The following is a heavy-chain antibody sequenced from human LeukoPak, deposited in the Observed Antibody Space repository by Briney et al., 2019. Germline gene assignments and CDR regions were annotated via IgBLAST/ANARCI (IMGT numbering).Heavy chain of an antibody. CDR1: GGSISGYY. V-gene: IGHV4-4*07. J-gene: IGHJ4*02. CDR3: ARGYGSYAY. Sequence: PSETLSLTCTVSGGSISGYYWNWIRQPAEKGLEWIGRIYASGNTNYNPTLKSRVTVSVDTSKNQFSLKLNFVTAADTAVYYCARGYGSYAYWGQGTLVTVSS. D-gene: IGHD2-8*01. CDR2: IYASGNT.